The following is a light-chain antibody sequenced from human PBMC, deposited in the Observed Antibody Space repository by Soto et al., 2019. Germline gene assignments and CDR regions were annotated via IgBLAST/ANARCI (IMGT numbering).Light chain of an antibody. V-gene: IGKV1-5*03. Sequence: DIQMTQSPSTLSASVGDRVTITCRASQGISSWLAWYQQKPGKAPKLLIYKASSLESGVPSRFSGSGSGTEFTLTISSLQPDDFATYYCQKYNTYAWTFGQGTKVEIK. CDR1: QGISSW. CDR2: KAS. CDR3: QKYNTYAWT. J-gene: IGKJ1*01.